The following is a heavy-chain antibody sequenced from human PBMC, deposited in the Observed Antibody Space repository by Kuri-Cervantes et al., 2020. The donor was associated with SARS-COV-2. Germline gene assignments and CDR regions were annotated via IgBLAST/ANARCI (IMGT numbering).Heavy chain of an antibody. CDR3: AKNPFPEVGNTGWAFDI. Sequence: GSLRLSCAVSGGSISTTNYYWAWIRQPPGKGPEWIASIYYTGSTSYKPSLKTRATISLDTSKNQFSLNLRSVTAADTAVYFCAKNPFPEVGNTGWAFDIWCQGTVVTVSS. J-gene: IGHJ3*02. CDR2: IYYTGST. V-gene: IGHV4-39*07. CDR1: GGSISTTNYY. D-gene: IGHD1-14*01.